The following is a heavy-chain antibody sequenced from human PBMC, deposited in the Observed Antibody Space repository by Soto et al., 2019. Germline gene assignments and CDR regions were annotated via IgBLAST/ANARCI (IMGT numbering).Heavy chain of an antibody. Sequence: QVQLQESGPGLVKPSGTLSLTCGVFGGSLSNSNWWTWVRQPPGKVLEWIGEIYHSGSTNYNSSLMSRVTISLDKVNNQFSLKLTSVTAADTAVYYCAHRPIVGAAIWGQGTLVTVSS. D-gene: IGHD1-26*01. J-gene: IGHJ4*02. CDR3: AHRPIVGAAI. CDR2: IYHSGST. CDR1: GGSLSNSNW. V-gene: IGHV4-4*02.